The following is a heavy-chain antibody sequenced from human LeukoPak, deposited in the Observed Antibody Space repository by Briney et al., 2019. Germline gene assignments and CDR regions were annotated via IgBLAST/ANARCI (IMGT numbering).Heavy chain of an antibody. J-gene: IGHJ5*02. V-gene: IGHV1-2*02. CDR2: INPNSGGT. D-gene: IGHD3-10*01. CDR1: GYTFTGYY. Sequence: GASVKVSCKASGYTFTGYYMHWVRQAPGQGLEWMGWINPNSGGTNYAQKFQGRVTMTRDTSISTAYMELSRLRSDDTAVYYCARDQRWFGEPEGWFDPWGQGTLVTVSS. CDR3: ARDQRWFGEPEGWFDP.